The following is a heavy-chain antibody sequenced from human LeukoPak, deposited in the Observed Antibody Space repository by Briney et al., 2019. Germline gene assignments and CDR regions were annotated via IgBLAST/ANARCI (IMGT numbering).Heavy chain of an antibody. J-gene: IGHJ5*02. CDR2: IYYSGST. Sequence: SETLSLTCTVSGGSISSYYWSWIRQPPGKGLEWIGYIYYSGSTNYNPSLKSRVTISVDTPKNQFSLKLSSVTAADTAVYYCARDRVGATPSWFDPWGQGTLVTVSS. D-gene: IGHD1-26*01. CDR3: ARDRVGATPSWFDP. CDR1: GGSISSYY. V-gene: IGHV4-59*01.